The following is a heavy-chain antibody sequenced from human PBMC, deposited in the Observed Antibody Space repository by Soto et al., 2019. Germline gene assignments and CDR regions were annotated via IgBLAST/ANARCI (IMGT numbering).Heavy chain of an antibody. CDR2: SFHTGNT. CDR1: GDSISSSRW. J-gene: IGHJ3*01. CDR3: YGTGWYRLDL. Sequence: QVQLQESGPGLVKPSGTLSLTCDVSGDSISSSRWWTWVRQPPGKGLEWIGDSFHTGNTNYNPSLKSRVTISVDKSKNQFSLKLTSVTAADTAVYCAYGTGWYRLDLWGQGTLVTVSS. V-gene: IGHV4-4*02. D-gene: IGHD6-19*01.